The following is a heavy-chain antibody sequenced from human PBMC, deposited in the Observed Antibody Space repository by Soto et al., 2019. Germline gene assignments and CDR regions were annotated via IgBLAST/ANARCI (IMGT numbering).Heavy chain of an antibody. CDR1: GFTFDDYA. CDR3: AKDNRDRTTVTTGSAITSPIPYSYYYYMDV. V-gene: IGHV3-9*01. CDR2: ISWNSGSI. Sequence: GGSLRLSCAASGFTFDDYAMHWVRQAPGKGLEWVSGISWNSGSIGYADSVKGRFTISRDNAKNSLYLQMNSLRAEDTALYYCAKDNRDRTTVTTGSAITSPIPYSYYYYMDVWGKGTTVTVSS. D-gene: IGHD4-4*01. J-gene: IGHJ6*03.